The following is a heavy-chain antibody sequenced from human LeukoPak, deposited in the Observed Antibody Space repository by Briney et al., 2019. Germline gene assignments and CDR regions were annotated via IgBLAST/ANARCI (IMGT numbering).Heavy chain of an antibody. CDR3: ARLYPAGIAARPVDY. D-gene: IGHD6-6*01. CDR1: GYSFTSYW. CDR2: IYPGDSDT. V-gene: IGHV5-51*01. Sequence: PGESLKISCKGSGYSFTSYWIGWVRQMPGKGLEWMGIIYPGDSDTRYSPSFQGQVTISADKSISTAYLQWSSLEASDTAMYYCARLYPAGIAARPVDYWGQGTLVTVSS. J-gene: IGHJ4*02.